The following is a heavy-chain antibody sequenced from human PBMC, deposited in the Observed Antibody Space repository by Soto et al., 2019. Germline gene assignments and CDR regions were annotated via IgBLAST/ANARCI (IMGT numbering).Heavy chain of an antibody. D-gene: IGHD6-6*01. J-gene: IGHJ4*02. CDR3: ARDIAARPLAY. V-gene: IGHV3-23*01. Sequence: GGSLRLSCAASGFTFSSYAMSWVRQAPGKGLEWVSAISGSGGSTYYADSVKGRFTISRDNSKNTLYLQMNSLRAEDTAVYYCARDIAARPLAYWGQGTLVTVSS. CDR2: ISGSGGST. CDR1: GFTFSSYA.